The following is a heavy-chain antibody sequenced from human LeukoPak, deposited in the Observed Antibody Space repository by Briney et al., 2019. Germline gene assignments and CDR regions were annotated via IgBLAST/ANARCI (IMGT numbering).Heavy chain of an antibody. CDR1: GGSISSGDYY. J-gene: IGHJ5*02. CDR3: ARAIVVVITNWFDP. CDR2: IYYSGST. V-gene: IGHV4-30-4*01. D-gene: IGHD3-22*01. Sequence: PSETLSLTCTVSGGSISSGDYYWSWIRQPPGKGLEWIGYIYYSGSTYYNPSLKSRVTISVDTPKNQFSLKLSSVTAADTAVYYCARAIVVVITNWFDPWGQGTLVTVSS.